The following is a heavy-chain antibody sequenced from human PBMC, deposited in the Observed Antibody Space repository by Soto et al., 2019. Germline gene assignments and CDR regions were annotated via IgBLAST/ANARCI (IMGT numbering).Heavy chain of an antibody. V-gene: IGHV1-46*01. D-gene: IGHD5-18*01. Sequence: ASVKVSCKASAYPFTNYYIHWVRQAPGQGLEWMGVITPSDGSPSYAQKFEGRVTMTSDTSTGTVYMDLSSLRSDDTAVYYCASGSDERGYINGLVKYGLDVWGQGTTVTVSS. CDR2: ITPSDGSP. CDR1: AYPFTNYY. CDR3: ASGSDERGYINGLVKYGLDV. J-gene: IGHJ6*02.